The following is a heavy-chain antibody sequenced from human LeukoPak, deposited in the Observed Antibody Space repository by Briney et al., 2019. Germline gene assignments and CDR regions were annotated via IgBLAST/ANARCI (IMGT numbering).Heavy chain of an antibody. CDR1: GYSISSGYY. Sequence: SETLSLTCTVSGYSISSGYYWSWIRQPPGKGLEWIGYIYYSGSTNYNPSLKSRVTISVDTSKNQFSLKLSSVTAADTAVYYCARGDGVERRFDYWGQGTLVTVSS. CDR2: IYYSGST. V-gene: IGHV4-61*01. J-gene: IGHJ4*02. D-gene: IGHD1-1*01. CDR3: ARGDGVERRFDY.